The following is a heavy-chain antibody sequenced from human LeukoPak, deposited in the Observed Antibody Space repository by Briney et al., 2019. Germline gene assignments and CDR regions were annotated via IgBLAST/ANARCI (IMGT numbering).Heavy chain of an antibody. V-gene: IGHV1-8*01. D-gene: IGHD3-10*01. Sequence: ASVKVSCKASGYTFTSYDINWVRQATGQGLEWMGWMNPNSGTTGYAQKFQGRVTMTRNTSISTAYMELSSLRSEDTAVYYCARGRRFGELLSNWFDPWGQGTLVTVSS. J-gene: IGHJ5*02. CDR2: MNPNSGTT. CDR3: ARGRRFGELLSNWFDP. CDR1: GYTFTSYD.